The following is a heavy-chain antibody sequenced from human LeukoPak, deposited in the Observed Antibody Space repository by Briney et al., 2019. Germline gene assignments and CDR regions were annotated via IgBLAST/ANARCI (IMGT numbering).Heavy chain of an antibody. CDR1: GYSFTSYW. CDR3: ARPAPYYYNSSGYYWDY. CDR2: FYPGDSDT. Sequence: GESLKISCKGSGYSFTSYWIGWVRQMPEKGLEWMRIFYPGDSDTRYSPSFQGQVTISADKSISTAYLQWSSLTASDTAMYYCARPAPYYYNSSGYYWDYWGQGTLVTVSS. D-gene: IGHD3-22*01. V-gene: IGHV5-51*01. J-gene: IGHJ4*02.